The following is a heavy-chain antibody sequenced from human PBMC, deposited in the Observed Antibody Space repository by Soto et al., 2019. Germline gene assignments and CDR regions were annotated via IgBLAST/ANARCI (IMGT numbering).Heavy chain of an antibody. CDR2: TRNKANSYTT. CDR1: GFPFSGHY. Sequence: PGGALRLSCAASGFPFSGHYMDLVRQSPGKGLEWVGRTRNKANSYTTEYAASVKGRFTISRDDSKHSLYLQMNRLKTEDTAVYYCTRGGYSYSYYYGINVWGQGTRVTVSS. V-gene: IGHV3-72*01. CDR3: TRGGYSYSYYYGINV. D-gene: IGHD5-18*01. J-gene: IGHJ6*02.